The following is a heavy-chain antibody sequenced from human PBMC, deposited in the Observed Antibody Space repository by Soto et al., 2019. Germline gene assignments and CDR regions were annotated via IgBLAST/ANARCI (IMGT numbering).Heavy chain of an antibody. CDR3: ARADTVTTAPCAS. Sequence: EVQLVQSGAEVKKPGESLRISCKGSGYSFSSYWINWVRQMPGKGLEWMGRIDPSDYYTYNSPSFQGHVSISVDKSISTAYLQWSSLKASDTAMYYCARADTVTTAPCASWGQGTLVTVSS. J-gene: IGHJ5*02. V-gene: IGHV5-10-1*03. D-gene: IGHD4-17*01. CDR2: IDPSDYYT. CDR1: GYSFSSYW.